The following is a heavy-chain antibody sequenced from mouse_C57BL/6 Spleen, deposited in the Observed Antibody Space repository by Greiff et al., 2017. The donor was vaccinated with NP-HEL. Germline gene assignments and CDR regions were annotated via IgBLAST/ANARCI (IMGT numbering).Heavy chain of an antibody. CDR3: AAQATGAMDY. D-gene: IGHD3-2*02. Sequence: ESGPGLVKPSQSLSLTCSVTGYSITSGYYWNWIRQFPGNKLEWMGYISYDGSNNYNPSLKNRISITRDTSKNQFFLKLNSVTTEDTATYYCAAQATGAMDYWGQGTSVTVSS. CDR2: ISYDGSN. V-gene: IGHV3-6*01. J-gene: IGHJ4*01. CDR1: GYSITSGYY.